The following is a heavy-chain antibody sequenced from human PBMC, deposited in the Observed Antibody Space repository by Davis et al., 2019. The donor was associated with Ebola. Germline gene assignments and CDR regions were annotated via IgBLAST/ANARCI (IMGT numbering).Heavy chain of an antibody. CDR3: ARTSSGWYDFRYYYCGMDV. D-gene: IGHD6-19*01. V-gene: IGHV2-70*01. Sequence: SGPTLVHPTQTLTLICTFSGFPLSPSGLCVSWIRQPPGKALEWLALIDWDDDKYYSTSLTTRLTISKDTSKNQVVLTMTNTDPVDTATYYCARTSSGWYDFRYYYCGMDVWGQGTTVTVSS. J-gene: IGHJ6*02. CDR2: IDWDDDK. CDR1: GFPLSPSGLC.